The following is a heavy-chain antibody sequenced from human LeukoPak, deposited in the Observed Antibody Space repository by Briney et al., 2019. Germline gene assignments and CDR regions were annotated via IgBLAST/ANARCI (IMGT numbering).Heavy chain of an antibody. J-gene: IGHJ4*02. CDR1: LYILTGYY. D-gene: IGHD6-13*01. CDR2: INPNSGGT. CDR3: ARGAWQQLPEYYFDY. Sequence: ASVNVSRKGSLYILTGYYMHEVRQAPGQGLEGMGCINPNSGGTNYAQKLQGRVNMTRDTSISTAYMELSRLRSDDTGVYYCARGAWQQLPEYYFDYWGQGTLVTVSS. V-gene: IGHV1-2*02.